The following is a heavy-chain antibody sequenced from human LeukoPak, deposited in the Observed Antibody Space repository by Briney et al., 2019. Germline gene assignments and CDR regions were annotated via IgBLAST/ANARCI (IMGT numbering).Heavy chain of an antibody. CDR3: AKKPATIKFPFDI. V-gene: IGHV3-23*01. CDR2: ISTTGGYT. CDR1: GFSFSTYD. D-gene: IGHD5-24*01. J-gene: IGHJ4*02. Sequence: GGSLRPSCVGSGFSFSTYDMGWVRQTPGKGLEWVSAISTTGGYTEDADSVKGRFTISRDNSQNTLFLQMHSLRAEDTAVYYCAKKPATIKFPFDIWGQGTLVTVSP.